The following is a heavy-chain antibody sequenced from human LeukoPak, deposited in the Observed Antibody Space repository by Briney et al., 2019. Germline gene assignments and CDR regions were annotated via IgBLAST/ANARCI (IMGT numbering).Heavy chain of an antibody. CDR2: INTNTGNP. D-gene: IGHD1-7*01. V-gene: IGHV7-4-1*02. CDR3: ARATSLTGTTFYFDY. J-gene: IGHJ4*02. CDR1: GGTFSSYA. Sequence: ASVKVSCKASGGTFSSYAMNWVRQAPGQGLEWMGWINTNTGNPTYAQGFTGRFVFSLDTSVSTAYLQISSLKAEDTAVYYCARATSLTGTTFYFDYWGQGTLVTVSS.